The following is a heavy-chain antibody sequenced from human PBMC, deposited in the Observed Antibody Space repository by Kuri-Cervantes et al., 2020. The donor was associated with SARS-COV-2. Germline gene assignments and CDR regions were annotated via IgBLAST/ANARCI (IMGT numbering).Heavy chain of an antibody. CDR3: ARDGYCSSTSCYERRYYYGMDV. D-gene: IGHD2-2*01. V-gene: IGHV1-3*01. J-gene: IGHJ6*02. Sequence: ASVKVSCKAPGYTFTSYAMHWVRQAPGQRLEWMGWINAGNGNTKDTQKFQGRVTITRDTSASTAYMELRSLRSEDTAVYYCARDGYCSSTSCYERRYYYGMDVWGQGTTVTVSS. CDR1: GYTFTSYA. CDR2: INAGNGNT.